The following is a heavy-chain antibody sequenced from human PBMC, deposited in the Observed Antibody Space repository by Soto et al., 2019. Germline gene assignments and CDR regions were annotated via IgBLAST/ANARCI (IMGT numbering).Heavy chain of an antibody. CDR3: AKDMGDGPPYGWDYYYGMDV. Sequence: PGGSLRLSCAASGFTFSSYGMHWVRQAPGKGLEWVAVISYDGSNKYYADSVKGRFTISRDNSKNTLYLQMNSLRAEDTAVYYCAKDMGDGPPYGWDYYYGMDVWGQGTTVTVSS. J-gene: IGHJ6*02. CDR2: ISYDGSNK. CDR1: GFTFSSYG. V-gene: IGHV3-30*18. D-gene: IGHD3-16*01.